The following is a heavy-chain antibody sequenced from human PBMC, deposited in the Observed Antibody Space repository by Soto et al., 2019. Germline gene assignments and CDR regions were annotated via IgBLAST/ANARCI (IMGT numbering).Heavy chain of an antibody. CDR3: AKEARSRAVTATRVYGMDV. Sequence: QVNLVESGGGVVQPGRSLRLSCAASGFTFSDYGMHWVRQAPGKGLEWVAAISHDGSNKFYGDSVKGRFTISRDNSKNTRLLQTDSLRDEDTAVYFCAKEARSRAVTATRVYGMDVWGKGTTVAVSS. V-gene: IGHV3-30*18. CDR1: GFTFSDYG. D-gene: IGHD4-17*01. CDR2: ISHDGSNK. J-gene: IGHJ6*01.